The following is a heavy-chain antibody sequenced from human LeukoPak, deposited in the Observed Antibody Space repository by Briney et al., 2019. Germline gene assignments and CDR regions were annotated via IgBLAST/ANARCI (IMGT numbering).Heavy chain of an antibody. J-gene: IGHJ5*01. Sequence: GGSLRLSCAASGFTISSYAMNWVRQAPGKGLEWVSYISSSSSPINYADSVKGRFTISRDNAKNSLYLQMNSLRDEDTAVYYCARDCRLNCARQPGFDSWGQGALVTVSS. V-gene: IGHV3-48*02. D-gene: IGHD1-1*01. CDR2: ISSSSSPI. CDR3: ARDCRLNCARQPGFDS. CDR1: GFTISSYA.